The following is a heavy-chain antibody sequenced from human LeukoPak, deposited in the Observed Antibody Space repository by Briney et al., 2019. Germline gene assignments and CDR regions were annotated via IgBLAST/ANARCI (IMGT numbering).Heavy chain of an antibody. CDR2: ISGNGGGT. CDR3: ATGSIPVRPRNFDY. CDR1: GFTFTYYD. Sequence: GGSLRLSCAASGFTFTYYDMGWVRQAPGKGLEWVSAISGNGGGTDYADSVKGRFATSRYNSKNTLYLQMSSLRVEDTAVYFCATGSIPVRPRNFDYWGQGTLVTVSS. D-gene: IGHD6-6*01. J-gene: IGHJ4*02. V-gene: IGHV3-23*01.